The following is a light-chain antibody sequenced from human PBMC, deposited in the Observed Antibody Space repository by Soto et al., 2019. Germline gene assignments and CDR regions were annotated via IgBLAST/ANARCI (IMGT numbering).Light chain of an antibody. CDR1: QSVSRY. V-gene: IGKV3-11*01. J-gene: IGKJ4*01. CDR3: QQRSNWLT. CDR2: DAS. Sequence: EIVLTQSPATLSLSPGERATLSCRASQSVSRYLAWYQQKPGQAPRLLIYDASNSAAGIPARFSGSGSGTDFTLTISSLEPEDFAVYYWQQRSNWLTFGGGTKVEIK.